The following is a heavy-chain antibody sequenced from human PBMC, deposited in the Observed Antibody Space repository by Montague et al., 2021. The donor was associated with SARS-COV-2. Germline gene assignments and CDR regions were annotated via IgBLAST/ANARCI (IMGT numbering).Heavy chain of an antibody. CDR2: TYYGSKWYN. J-gene: IGHJ4*02. D-gene: IGHD6-13*01. CDR1: RDSVSSNRAA. V-gene: IGHV6-1*01. Sequence: CAISRDSVSSNRAAWNWIRQSPSRGLEWLGRTYYGSKWYNDYAVSVKSRITINPDTSKNQFSLQLNSVTPEDTAVYYCARGGSWLYYFGYWGQGTLVTVSS. CDR3: ARGGSWLYYFGY.